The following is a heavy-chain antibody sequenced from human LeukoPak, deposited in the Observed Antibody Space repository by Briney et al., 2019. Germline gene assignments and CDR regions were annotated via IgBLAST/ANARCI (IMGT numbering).Heavy chain of an antibody. J-gene: IGHJ4*02. CDR2: ISGSGGST. Sequence: GGSLRLSCAASGFTFSSYAMSWVRQAPGKGLEWVSAISGSGGSTYYAASVKGRFTISRDNSKNTLYLQMNSLRAEDTAVYYCAKKDSGRSWYAPYYFDYWGQGTLVTVSS. CDR1: GFTFSSYA. D-gene: IGHD6-13*01. CDR3: AKKDSGRSWYAPYYFDY. V-gene: IGHV3-23*01.